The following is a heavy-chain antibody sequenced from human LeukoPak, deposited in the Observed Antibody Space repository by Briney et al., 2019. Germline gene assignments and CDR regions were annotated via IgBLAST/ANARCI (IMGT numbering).Heavy chain of an antibody. Sequence: GGSLRLSCAASGFTFSSYWMSWVRQAPGKGLEWVANIKQDGSEKYYVDSVEGRFTISRDNAKNSLYLQMSSLRAEDTAVYYCARGRIRGTYGYWGQGTLVTVSS. V-gene: IGHV3-7*01. J-gene: IGHJ4*02. D-gene: IGHD3-10*01. CDR3: ARGRIRGTYGY. CDR1: GFTFSSYW. CDR2: IKQDGSEK.